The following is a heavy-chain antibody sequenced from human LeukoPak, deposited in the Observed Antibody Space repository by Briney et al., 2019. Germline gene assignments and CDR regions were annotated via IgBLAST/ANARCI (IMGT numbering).Heavy chain of an antibody. D-gene: IGHD3-16*02. CDR1: GFTFSSYG. CDR2: ISSSGSTI. V-gene: IGHV3-48*03. CDR3: TRVGIYRRGYYYGMDV. Sequence: PRGSLRLSCAASGFTFSSYGMNWVRQAPGKGLEWVSYISSSGSTIYYADSVKGRFTISRDNAKNSLYLQMNSLRAEDTAVYYCTRVGIYRRGYYYGMDVWGQGTTVTVSS. J-gene: IGHJ6*02.